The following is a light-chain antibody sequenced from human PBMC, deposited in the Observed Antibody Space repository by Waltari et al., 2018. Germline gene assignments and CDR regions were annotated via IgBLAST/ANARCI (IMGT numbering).Light chain of an antibody. V-gene: IGKV3-20*01. Sequence: EIVLTQSPGTLSLSPGERATLSCRASQTVRTTYLAWYQQKPGQAPTLLIYGASSRATVIPDRCSGSGSGTDFSLTISSLEPEDFALYYCQQYDISPLTFGGGTRVEIK. J-gene: IGKJ4*01. CDR1: QTVRTTY. CDR3: QQYDISPLT. CDR2: GAS.